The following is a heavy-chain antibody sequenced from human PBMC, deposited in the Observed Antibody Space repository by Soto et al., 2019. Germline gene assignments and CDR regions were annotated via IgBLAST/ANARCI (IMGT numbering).Heavy chain of an antibody. CDR2: IYYSGDT. J-gene: IGHJ4*02. Sequence: PSETLSLTCTVSDGSISSSTYYWGWIRQPPGKGLEWIGSIYYSGDTYYNPSLKSRVTISVDTSKNQFYLKLSSVTAADTAVYYCATGVGNYYYFDFWGQGTLVTVSS. D-gene: IGHD1-26*01. CDR3: ATGVGNYYYFDF. CDR1: DGSISSSTYY. V-gene: IGHV4-39*01.